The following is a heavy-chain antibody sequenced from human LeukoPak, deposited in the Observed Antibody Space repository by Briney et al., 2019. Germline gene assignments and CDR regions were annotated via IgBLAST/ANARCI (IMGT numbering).Heavy chain of an antibody. CDR3: AAYSSGSCPF. D-gene: IGHD6-19*01. CDR2: IYRSSNGETT. CDR1: GITFSNAW. Sequence: GGSLRLSCAASGITFSNAWMTWVRQAPGKGLEWVGRIYRSSNGETTDYGAPVKGRFTMSRDDSKSTLYLQMNSLKTEDTAVYYCAAYSSGSCPFWGQGTLVTVSS. J-gene: IGHJ4*02. V-gene: IGHV3-15*01.